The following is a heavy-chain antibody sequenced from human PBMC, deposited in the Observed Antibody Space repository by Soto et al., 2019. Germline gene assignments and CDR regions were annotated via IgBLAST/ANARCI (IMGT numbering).Heavy chain of an antibody. CDR3: ARDPDGDYVGAFDI. Sequence: EVQVLESGGGLVQPGGSLRLPCAASGVSFSNYAMTWVRQVPGRGLEWVSSIFASGDNTQYADSVKGRFTISRENSRDALYLQMNTLRVEDTAIYYCARDPDGDYVGAFDIWGQGTMVTVSS. V-gene: IGHV3-23*01. CDR1: GVSFSNYA. J-gene: IGHJ3*02. D-gene: IGHD4-17*01. CDR2: IFASGDNT.